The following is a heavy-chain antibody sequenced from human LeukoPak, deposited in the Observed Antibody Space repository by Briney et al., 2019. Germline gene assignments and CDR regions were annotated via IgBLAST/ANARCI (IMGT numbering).Heavy chain of an antibody. J-gene: IGHJ3*02. D-gene: IGHD1-26*01. V-gene: IGHV3-30*18. CDR3: AKDGAPPGVRSYFGFDI. CDR1: GFTFSNYG. Sequence: PGGSLRLSCAASGFTFSNYGMHWVRQAPGKGLEWVAVITNDGSTKYYADSVKGRFTMSRDNSKNTLYLQMNSLRAEDTAVYYCAKDGAPPGVRSYFGFDIWGQGTMVTVSS. CDR2: ITNDGSTK.